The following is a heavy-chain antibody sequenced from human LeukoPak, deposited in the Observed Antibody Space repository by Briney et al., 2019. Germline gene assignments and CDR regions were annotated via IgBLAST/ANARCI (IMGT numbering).Heavy chain of an antibody. J-gene: IGHJ4*02. V-gene: IGHV4-34*01. CDR1: GFNFNNYW. CDR2: INHSGST. Sequence: LRLSCAASGFNFNNYWMTWVRQPPRKGLEWIGEINHSGSTNYSPSLKSRVTISIDTSKNQFSLRLSSVTAADTAVYYCARKLHWFINWGQGTLVTVSS. CDR3: ARKLHWFIN. D-gene: IGHD3-9*01.